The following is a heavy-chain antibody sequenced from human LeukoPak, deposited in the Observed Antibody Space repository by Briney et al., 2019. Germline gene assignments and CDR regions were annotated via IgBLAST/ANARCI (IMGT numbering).Heavy chain of an antibody. V-gene: IGHV3-53*01. CDR2: IYTGETT. CDR3: ARDPSTTVGVAFDI. Sequence: PGGSLRLSCAASGFIVSSSYMTWVRQAPGKGLERVSIIYTGETTYYADSVKGRFTISKDNSKNTIYLQMNSLRAEDTAVYYCARDPSTTVGVAFDIWGQGTVVTVSS. J-gene: IGHJ3*02. D-gene: IGHD4-23*01. CDR1: GFIVSSSY.